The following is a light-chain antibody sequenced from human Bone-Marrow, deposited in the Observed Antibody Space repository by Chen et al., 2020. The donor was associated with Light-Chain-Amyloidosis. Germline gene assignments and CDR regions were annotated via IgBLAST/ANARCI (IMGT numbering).Light chain of an antibody. V-gene: IGKV1-39*01. CDR2: STS. Sequence: DIQMTQSPSSLSASVGDSVTITCRASWSITSYLNWYQQKPGKAPKPLVYSTSRLQGGVPSRFSGSGSGTDFTLTISSLQPEDFATYYCQQSDSAPRSFGQGTKVEIK. CDR1: WSITSY. J-gene: IGKJ1*01. CDR3: QQSDSAPRS.